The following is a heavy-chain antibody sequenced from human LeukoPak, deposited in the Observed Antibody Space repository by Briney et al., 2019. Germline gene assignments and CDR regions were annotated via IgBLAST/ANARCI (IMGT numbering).Heavy chain of an antibody. CDR1: GFTFSTYA. J-gene: IGHJ4*02. Sequence: GGSLRLSCAASGFTFSTYAMSWVRQAPGKGLEWLSYISGSGGSTYYADSVKGRFTISRDNSKNTLYLQMSSLRAEDTALYFCAKRAATYHFESWGQGTLVTVSS. CDR3: AKRAATYHFES. D-gene: IGHD1-1*01. CDR2: ISGSGGST. V-gene: IGHV3-23*01.